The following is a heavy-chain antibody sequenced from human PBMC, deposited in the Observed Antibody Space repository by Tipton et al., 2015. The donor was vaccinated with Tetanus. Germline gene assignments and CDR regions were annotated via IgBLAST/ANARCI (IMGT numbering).Heavy chain of an antibody. J-gene: IGHJ4*02. CDR3: AREDGGPTLDYFDS. CDR2: ISFDGAND. D-gene: IGHD3-16*01. CDR1: GFTFSHHA. V-gene: IGHV3-30-3*01. Sequence: SLRLSCVGSGFTFSHHAVHWVRQAPGKGLEWVAVISFDGANDYYADSVKGRLTVSRDNSKNTLFLQMNSLELEDTAVYYCAREDGGPTLDYFDSWGQGTLVTVSS.